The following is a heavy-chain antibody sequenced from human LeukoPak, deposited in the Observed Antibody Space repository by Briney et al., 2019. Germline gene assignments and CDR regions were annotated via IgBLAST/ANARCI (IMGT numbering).Heavy chain of an antibody. Sequence: ASVKISCKASGYTFTGYYMHWVRQAPGQGLEWMGWINPNTGGTKYAQKFQGRVTMTRDTSISTAYMELSSLRSDDTAVYFCARERGYCGSTSCYTSDAFDIWGQGTMVTVSS. J-gene: IGHJ3*02. D-gene: IGHD2-2*02. V-gene: IGHV1-2*02. CDR1: GYTFTGYY. CDR3: ARERGYCGSTSCYTSDAFDI. CDR2: INPNTGGT.